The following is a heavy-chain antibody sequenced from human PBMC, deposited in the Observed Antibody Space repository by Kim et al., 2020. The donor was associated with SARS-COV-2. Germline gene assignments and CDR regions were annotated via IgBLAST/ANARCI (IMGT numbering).Heavy chain of an antibody. D-gene: IGHD6-19*01. CDR3: ARDTWLTFYYYGMDV. J-gene: IGHJ6*02. V-gene: IGHV4-59*01. Sequence: PSPKSRVTISVDTSKNPFSLKLSSVTAADTAVYYCARDTWLTFYYYGMDVWGQGTTVTVSS.